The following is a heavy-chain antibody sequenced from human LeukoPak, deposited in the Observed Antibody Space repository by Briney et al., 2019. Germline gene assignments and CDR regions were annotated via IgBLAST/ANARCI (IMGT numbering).Heavy chain of an antibody. CDR1: GGSISSSNW. Sequence: SGTLSLTCAVSGGSISSSNWWSWVRQPPGKGLEWIGEIYHSGSTNYNPSLKSRVTISVDKSKNQFSLKLSSVTAADTAVYYCARDAVLRSSSWYNWFDPWGQGTLVTVSS. V-gene: IGHV4-4*02. D-gene: IGHD6-13*01. CDR3: ARDAVLRSSSWYNWFDP. CDR2: IYHSGST. J-gene: IGHJ5*02.